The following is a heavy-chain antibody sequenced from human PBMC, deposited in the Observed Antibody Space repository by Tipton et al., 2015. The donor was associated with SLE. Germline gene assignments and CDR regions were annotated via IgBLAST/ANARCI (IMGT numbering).Heavy chain of an antibody. CDR1: GVSISSGSYY. J-gene: IGHJ3*02. CDR3: AQAHLWGSYRYASDI. Sequence: TLSLTCTVSGVSISSGSYYWSWIRQPPGKGLEWIGEINHGGSTNYNPSLKSRVTISVDTSKNQFSLKLSSVTAADTAVYYCAQAHLWGSYRYASDIWGQGTMVTVSS. CDR2: INHGGST. D-gene: IGHD3-16*02. V-gene: IGHV4-61*01.